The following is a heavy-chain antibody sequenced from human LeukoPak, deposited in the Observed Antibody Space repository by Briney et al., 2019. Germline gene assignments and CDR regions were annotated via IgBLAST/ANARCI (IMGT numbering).Heavy chain of an antibody. D-gene: IGHD5-24*01. CDR2: INPSRGST. CDR3: ARDGGDGYKANWFDT. Sequence: ASVKASCKASGYTFTSYYMHWVRQAPGQGLEWMGIINPSRGSTSQAQTFQGRVTMTRDMSTSTVSMELSSLRSEDTAVYYCARDGGDGYKANWFDTWGQGTLVTVSS. J-gene: IGHJ5*02. V-gene: IGHV1-46*01. CDR1: GYTFTSYY.